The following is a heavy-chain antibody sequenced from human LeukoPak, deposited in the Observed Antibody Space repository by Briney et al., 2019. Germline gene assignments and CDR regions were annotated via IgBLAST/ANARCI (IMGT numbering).Heavy chain of an antibody. V-gene: IGHV3-9*01. Sequence: GGSLRLSCAASGFTFDDYAMHWVRQAPGKGLEWVSGISWNSGSVDYADSVKGRFTISRDNAKNSLYLQMNSLRAEDTALYYCVKVSGYTYGYFDYWGRGTLVTVSS. CDR1: GFTFDDYA. CDR3: VKVSGYTYGYFDY. CDR2: ISWNSGSV. J-gene: IGHJ4*02. D-gene: IGHD5-18*01.